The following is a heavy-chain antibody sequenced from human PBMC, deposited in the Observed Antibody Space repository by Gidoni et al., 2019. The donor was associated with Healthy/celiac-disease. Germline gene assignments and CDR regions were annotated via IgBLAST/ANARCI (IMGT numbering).Heavy chain of an antibody. CDR1: GFSLSNARMG. J-gene: IGHJ4*02. Sequence: QVTLKESGPVLVKPTETLTLTCTVSGFSLSNARMGVSWIRQPPGKALEWLAHIFSNDEKSYSTSLKSRLTISKDTSKSQVVLTMTNMDPVDTATYYCARKVSYYDILTGYYSPYYFDYWGQGTLVTVSS. CDR3: ARKVSYYDILTGYYSPYYFDY. CDR2: IFSNDEK. V-gene: IGHV2-26*01. D-gene: IGHD3-9*01.